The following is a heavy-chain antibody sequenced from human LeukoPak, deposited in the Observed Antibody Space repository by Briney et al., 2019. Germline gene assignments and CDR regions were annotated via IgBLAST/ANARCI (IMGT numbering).Heavy chain of an antibody. CDR2: ISGSGGST. D-gene: IGHD5-18*01. J-gene: IGHJ3*02. CDR1: GFTFSNYA. V-gene: IGHV3-23*01. Sequence: GGSLRLSCAASGFTFSNYAMSWVRQAPGKGLEWVSAISGSGGSTYYADSVKGRFTISRDNAKNTLYLQMNSLRAEDTAVYYCARGGYHHGFDIWGQGTMVTVSS. CDR3: ARGGYHHGFDI.